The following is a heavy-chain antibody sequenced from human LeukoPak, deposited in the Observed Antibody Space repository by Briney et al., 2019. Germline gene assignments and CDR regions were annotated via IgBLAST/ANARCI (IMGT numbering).Heavy chain of an antibody. V-gene: IGHV3-9*01. CDR3: AKGTYYDFWSGYLDY. CDR2: ISWNSGSI. Sequence: GGSLRLSCAASGFTFSSYGMHWVRQAPGKGLEWVSGISWNSGSIGYADSVKGRFTIPRDNAKNSLYLQMNSLRAEDTALYYCAKGTYYDFWSGYLDYWGQGTLVTVSS. D-gene: IGHD3-3*01. J-gene: IGHJ4*02. CDR1: GFTFSSYG.